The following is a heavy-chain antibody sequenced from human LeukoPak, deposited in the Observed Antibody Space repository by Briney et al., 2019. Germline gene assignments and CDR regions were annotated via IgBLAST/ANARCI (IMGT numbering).Heavy chain of an antibody. D-gene: IGHD5-18*01. CDR1: GGSISSGGYS. CDR3: ARARGYSYLYFDL. Sequence: SETLSLTCAVSGGSISSGGYSWSWIRQPPGKGLEWIGYIYHSGSTYYNPSLKSRVTISADRSKNQFSLNLSSVTAADTAVYYCARARGYSYLYFDLWGRGTLVTVSS. CDR2: IYHSGST. J-gene: IGHJ2*01. V-gene: IGHV4-30-2*01.